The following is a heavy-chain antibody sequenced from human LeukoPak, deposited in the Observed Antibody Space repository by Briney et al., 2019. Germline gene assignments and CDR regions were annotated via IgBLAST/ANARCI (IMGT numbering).Heavy chain of an antibody. CDR1: GFTFSDHA. D-gene: IGHD3-3*02. V-gene: IGHV3-23*01. CDR2: ISNGGDRT. J-gene: IGHJ4*02. CDR3: AKGTSTLDY. Sequence: PGGSLRLSCAASGFTFSDHAMNWVRHAPGKGLEWVSLISNGGDRTYYADSVKGRFTISRDNSKNVVYLQMHSLRVEDTAVYFCAKGTSTLDYWRQGTLVTVSS.